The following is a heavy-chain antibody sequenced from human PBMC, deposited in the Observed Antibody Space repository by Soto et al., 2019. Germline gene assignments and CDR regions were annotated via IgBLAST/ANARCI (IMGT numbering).Heavy chain of an antibody. Sequence: GASVKVSCKASGGTFSSYAISGVREAPGQGLEWMGGIIHIFGTAKYAQKFQGRVTITADESTSTAYMELSSLRSEDKAVYYCARTLSSWGDYYYYGMDVWGQGTTVTVS. D-gene: IGHD3-16*01. J-gene: IGHJ6*02. CDR2: IIHIFGTA. V-gene: IGHV1-69*13. CDR3: ARTLSSWGDYYYYGMDV. CDR1: GGTFSSYA.